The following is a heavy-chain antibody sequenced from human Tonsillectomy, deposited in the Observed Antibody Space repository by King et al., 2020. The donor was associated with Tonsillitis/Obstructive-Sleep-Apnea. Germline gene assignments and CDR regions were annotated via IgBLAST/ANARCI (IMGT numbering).Heavy chain of an antibody. Sequence: VQLVESGGGLVKPGGSLRLSCAASGFTFSTYSMSWVRQAPGKGLEWVSSISTSSSYIYYGDTVKGRFTISRDNAKNSLYLQMNSLRDEDTAVYYCARDSDDAFDIWGQGTMVTVSS. CDR1: GFTFSTYS. V-gene: IGHV3-21*01. J-gene: IGHJ3*02. CDR3: ARDSDDAFDI. CDR2: ISTSSSYI.